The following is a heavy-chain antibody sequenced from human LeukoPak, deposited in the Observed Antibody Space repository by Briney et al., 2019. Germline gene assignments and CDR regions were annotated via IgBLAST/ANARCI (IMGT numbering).Heavy chain of an antibody. Sequence: PSETLSLTCNVSGDSISSYYWSWIRQPPGKGLEWIGDIYYSGGTDYSPSLKSRVSISADTSKNLFFLNLNSVTAADAAIYYCARLNGYYFDSWGQGALVTVSS. CDR2: IYYSGGT. CDR3: ARLNGYYFDS. V-gene: IGHV4-59*01. J-gene: IGHJ4*02. D-gene: IGHD6-25*01. CDR1: GDSISSYY.